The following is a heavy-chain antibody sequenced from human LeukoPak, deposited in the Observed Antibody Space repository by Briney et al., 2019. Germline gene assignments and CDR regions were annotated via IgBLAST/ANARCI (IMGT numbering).Heavy chain of an antibody. V-gene: IGHV1-69*05. D-gene: IGHD6-6*01. CDR3: ARGQDSSSFGPFDY. CDR1: GGTFSSYA. CDR2: IIPIFGTA. J-gene: IGHJ4*02. Sequence: GASVKVSCKASGGTFSSYAISWVRQAPGQGLEWMGGIIPIFGTANYAQKFQGRVTITTDESTSTAYMELSSLRSEDTAVYYCARGQDSSSFGPFDYWGQGTLVTVSS.